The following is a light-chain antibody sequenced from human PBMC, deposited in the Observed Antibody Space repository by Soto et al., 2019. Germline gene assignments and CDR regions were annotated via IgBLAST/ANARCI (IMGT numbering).Light chain of an antibody. CDR1: QTIGAN. CDR2: DAS. CDR3: KQSYTTGYS. V-gene: IGKV1-39*01. J-gene: IGKJ2*01. Sequence: DIQMTHSPSSLSASVGDRVTITCRASQTIGANLNWYRQKPGKAPTLLIYDASTLQSGVPSRFSGLGSGKDFALTITSLQPDVSATYYCKQSYTTGYSFGQGTKVEI.